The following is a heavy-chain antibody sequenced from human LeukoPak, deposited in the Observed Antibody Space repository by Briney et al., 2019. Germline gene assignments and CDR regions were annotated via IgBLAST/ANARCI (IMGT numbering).Heavy chain of an antibody. CDR3: ARDSDY. CDR1: GGSISSGSYY. J-gene: IGHJ4*02. CDR2: IYTSGST. V-gene: IGHV4-61*02. Sequence: PSETLSLTCTVSGGSISSGSYYWSWIRQPAGKGLEWIGRIYTSGSTNYNPSLKSRVTISVDTSNNQFSLKLSSVTAADSAVYYCARDSDYWGRGTLVTVSS.